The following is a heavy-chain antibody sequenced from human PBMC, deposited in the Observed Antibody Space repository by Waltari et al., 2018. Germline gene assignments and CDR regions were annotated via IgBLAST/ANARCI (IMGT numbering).Heavy chain of an antibody. CDR1: GFTFSRYS. Sequence: EVQLVESGGGLVKPGGSLRLSCAASGFTFSRYSMNWVRQAPGKGLEWVSSISSSSSYIYYADSVKGRFTISRDNAKNSLYLQMNSLRAEDPAVYYCARDLYCGGDCYSGFDYWGQGTLVTVSS. V-gene: IGHV3-21*01. D-gene: IGHD2-21*02. CDR2: ISSSSSYI. CDR3: ARDLYCGGDCYSGFDY. J-gene: IGHJ4*02.